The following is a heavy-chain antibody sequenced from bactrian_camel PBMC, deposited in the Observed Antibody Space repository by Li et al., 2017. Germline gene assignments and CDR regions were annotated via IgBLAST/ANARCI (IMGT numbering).Heavy chain of an antibody. CDR2: ITTGGSST. J-gene: IGHJ4*01. CDR1: ADALMY. Sequence: QLVESGGGSAQVGGSLRLSCSASADALMYMAWFRQAPGQKREAVAAITTGGSSTMYHDSVKGRFTISQDNAKKTTYLQMDQLKTEDTAIYYCAAGWSYGVGTLLRRHYDYWGQGTQVTVS. CDR3: AAGWSYGVGTLLRRHYDY. V-gene: IGHV3S53*01. D-gene: IGHD5*01.